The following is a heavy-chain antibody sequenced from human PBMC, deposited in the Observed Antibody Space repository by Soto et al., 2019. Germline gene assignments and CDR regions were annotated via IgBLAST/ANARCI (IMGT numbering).Heavy chain of an antibody. J-gene: IGHJ6*02. CDR2: LNAGNDNT. D-gene: IGHD3-3*01. V-gene: IGHV1-3*01. Sequence: QVQLVQSGAEVKKPGASVKVSCKASGYTFTPYVMYWVRQAPGQRLEWMGWLNAGNDNTEYSQKLQGRVTITRDTSASTAYRELSSLRSEDTAVYYCARVGQNYYGMDVQGRGTAVTVSS. CDR3: ARVGQNYYGMDV. CDR1: GYTFTPYV.